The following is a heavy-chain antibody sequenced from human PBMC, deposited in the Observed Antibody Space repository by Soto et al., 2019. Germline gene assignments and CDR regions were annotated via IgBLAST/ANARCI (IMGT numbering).Heavy chain of an antibody. D-gene: IGHD3-9*01. J-gene: IGHJ5*02. Sequence: QVQLVESGGGVVQPGRSLRLSCAASGFTFSSYGMHWVRQAPGKGLEWVAVISYDGSNKYYADSVKGRFTISRDNSKNPLSLQMNSLRAEDTAVYYFAKDSFHILAGGPPPFDPWGQGTLVTVSS. V-gene: IGHV3-30*18. CDR2: ISYDGSNK. CDR3: AKDSFHILAGGPPPFDP. CDR1: GFTFSSYG.